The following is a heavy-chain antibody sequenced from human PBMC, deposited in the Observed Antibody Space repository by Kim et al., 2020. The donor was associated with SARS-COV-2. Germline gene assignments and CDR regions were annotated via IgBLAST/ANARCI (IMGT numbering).Heavy chain of an antibody. J-gene: IGHJ5*02. D-gene: IGHD2-15*01. CDR1: GGSVSSGSYY. CDR2: IYFSGST. Sequence: SETLSLTCTVSGGSVSSGSYYWSWIRQPPGKGLEWIGYIYFSGSTDSNPSLKSRVTISLDMSKNQFSLKLRSVTAADTAIYFCARTSTMFRYCNIGSCEPWAGWFDPWGQGTLVTVSS. CDR3: ARTSTMFRYCNIGSCEPWAGWFDP. V-gene: IGHV4-61*01.